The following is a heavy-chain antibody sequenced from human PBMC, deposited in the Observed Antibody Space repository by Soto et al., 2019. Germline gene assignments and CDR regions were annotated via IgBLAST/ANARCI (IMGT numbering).Heavy chain of an antibody. V-gene: IGHV4-59*01. J-gene: IGHJ4*02. Sequence: SETLSLTCTVSGGSISSYYWSWIRQPPGKGLEWIGYIYYSGSTNYNPSLKSRVTISVDTSKNQFSLKLSSVTAADTAVYYCARDMGLGYWGQGTLVTVSS. CDR3: ARDMGLGY. CDR1: GGSISSYY. D-gene: IGHD3-10*01. CDR2: IYYSGST.